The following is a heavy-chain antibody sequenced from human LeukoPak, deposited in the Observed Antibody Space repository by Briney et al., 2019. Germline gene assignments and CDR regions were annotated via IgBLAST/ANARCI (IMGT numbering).Heavy chain of an antibody. Sequence: PSETLSLTCTVSGYSISSGYYWGWIRQPPGKGLEWIGNIYHSGSTYYNPSLKSRVTISVHTSKNQFSLKLSSVTAADTAVYYCARGGTAMVPLDYWGQGTLVTVSS. CDR2: IYHSGST. V-gene: IGHV4-38-2*02. CDR3: ARGGTAMVPLDY. J-gene: IGHJ4*02. CDR1: GYSISSGYY. D-gene: IGHD5-18*01.